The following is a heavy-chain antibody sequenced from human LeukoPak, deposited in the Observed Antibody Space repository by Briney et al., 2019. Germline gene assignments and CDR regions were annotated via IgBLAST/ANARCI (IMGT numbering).Heavy chain of an antibody. CDR2: ISSSSSYI. CDR3: AKDLERAPYYYDSSGYSSFDY. D-gene: IGHD3-22*01. CDR1: GFTFSSYA. J-gene: IGHJ4*02. Sequence: GGSLRLSCAASGFTFSSYAMSWVRQAPGKGLEWVSSISSSSSYIYYADSVKGRFTISRDNAKNSLYLQMNSLRAEDTAVYYCAKDLERAPYYYDSSGYSSFDYWGQGTLVTVSS. V-gene: IGHV3-21*04.